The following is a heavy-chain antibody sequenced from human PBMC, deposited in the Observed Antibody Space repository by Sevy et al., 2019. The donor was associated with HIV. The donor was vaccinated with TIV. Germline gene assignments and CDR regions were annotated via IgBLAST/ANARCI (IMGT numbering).Heavy chain of an antibody. CDR3: ARNPLDCSSTSCYGVYYYYYYMDV. CDR2: IKQDGSEK. CDR1: GFTFSSYW. Sequence: GGSLRLSCAASGFTFSSYWMSWVRQAPGKGLEWVANIKQDGSEKYYVDSVKGRFTISRDNAKNSLYLQMNSLRAADTAVYYCARNPLDCSSTSCYGVYYYYYYMDVWGKGTTVTVSS. D-gene: IGHD2-2*01. V-gene: IGHV3-7*03. J-gene: IGHJ6*03.